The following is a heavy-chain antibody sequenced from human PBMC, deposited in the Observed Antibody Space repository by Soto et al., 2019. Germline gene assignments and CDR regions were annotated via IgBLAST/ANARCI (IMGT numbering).Heavy chain of an antibody. CDR3: ARDRVVSDFWSGYKN. Sequence: EVQLVESGGGLVQPGGSLRLSCAASGFTFNRYWMTWVRQAPGKGLEWVANINQDGSEKYYVDSVKGRFTISRDNAKNSLYLQMNSLRAEDTAVYYCARDRVVSDFWSGYKNWGQGTLVTVSS. CDR2: INQDGSEK. CDR1: GFTFNRYW. D-gene: IGHD3-3*01. V-gene: IGHV3-7*05. J-gene: IGHJ4*02.